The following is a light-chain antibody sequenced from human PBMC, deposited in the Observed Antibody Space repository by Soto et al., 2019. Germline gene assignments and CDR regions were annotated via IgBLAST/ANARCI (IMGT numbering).Light chain of an antibody. CDR3: QQYENFPIT. Sequence: DIQMTQSPSSLSASVGDSVTITCQASHDIRKYLNWYQQKPGKAPRLLIYDASNMEKGVPSRFTGSGSGTDFILTISSLQPEDIATYYCQQYENFPITFGQGTRLETK. J-gene: IGKJ5*01. V-gene: IGKV1-33*01. CDR2: DAS. CDR1: HDIRKY.